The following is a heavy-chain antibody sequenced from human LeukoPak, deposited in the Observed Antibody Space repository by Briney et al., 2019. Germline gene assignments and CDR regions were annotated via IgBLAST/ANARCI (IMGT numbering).Heavy chain of an antibody. D-gene: IGHD4-11*01. V-gene: IGHV3-33*01. CDR2: IWYDGSNK. CDR3: ATHYTDSTRNP. CDR1: GFTFSSYG. J-gene: IGHJ5*02. Sequence: PGGSLRLSCAASGFTFSSYGMHWVRQAPGKGLEWVAVIWYDGSNKYYADPVKGRFTISRDNSRNTLYLQMNSLRAEDTAVYYCATHYTDSTRNPWGQGTLVTVSS.